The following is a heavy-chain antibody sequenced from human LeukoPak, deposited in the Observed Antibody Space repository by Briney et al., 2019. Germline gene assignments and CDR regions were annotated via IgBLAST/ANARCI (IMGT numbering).Heavy chain of an antibody. J-gene: IGHJ4*02. CDR1: GGSISSGDYY. D-gene: IGHD1-14*01. CDR3: ARETGLYYFDY. V-gene: IGHV4-30-4*01. CDR2: IYYSGST. Sequence: SETLSLTCTVSGGSISSGDYYWNWIRQPPGKGLEWIVHIYYSGSTYYNPPLKSRVTISVDTSKSQFSLKLSSVTAADTAVYFCARETGLYYFDYWGQGTLVTVSS.